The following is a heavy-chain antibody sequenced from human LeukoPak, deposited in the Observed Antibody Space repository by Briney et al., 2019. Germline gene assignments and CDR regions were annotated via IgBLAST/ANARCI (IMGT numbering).Heavy chain of an antibody. D-gene: IGHD3-3*01. CDR3: ARHSLITIFGVVIIATMDV. CDR1: GGSFSGYY. Sequence: SETLSLTCAVYGGSFSGYYWSWIRQPPGKGLEWIGEINHSGSTNYNPSLKSRVTISVDTSKNQFSLKLSSVTAADTAVYYCARHSLITIFGVVIIATMDVWGKGTTVTVSS. CDR2: INHSGST. J-gene: IGHJ6*04. V-gene: IGHV4-34*01.